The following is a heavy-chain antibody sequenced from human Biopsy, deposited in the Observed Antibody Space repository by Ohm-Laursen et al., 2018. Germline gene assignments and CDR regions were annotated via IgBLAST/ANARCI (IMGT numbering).Heavy chain of an antibody. J-gene: IGHJ4*02. Sequence: ASVKVSCKASGYTFTDYFLHWVRQAPGQGPEWMGWISPSSGGTNYAQKFQDRVTITADKSTTTVYMELRGLTSEDTALYFCARVEDKALDHYFDYWGQGTLVTVSS. CDR2: ISPSSGGT. D-gene: IGHD3-3*01. V-gene: IGHV1-2*02. CDR1: GYTFTDYF. CDR3: ARVEDKALDHYFDY.